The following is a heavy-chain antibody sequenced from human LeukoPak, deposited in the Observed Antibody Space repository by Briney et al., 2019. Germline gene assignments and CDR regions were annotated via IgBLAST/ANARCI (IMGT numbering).Heavy chain of an antibody. J-gene: IGHJ4*02. CDR1: GFTFSSYG. D-gene: IGHD4-23*01. Sequence: GGSLRLSCAASGFTFSSYGMHWVRQAPGKGLEWVAVISYDGSNKYYADSVKGRFTISRDNSKNTLYLQMNSLRAEDTAVYYCAKGLRGGNSVVDYWGQGTLVTVSS. CDR2: ISYDGSNK. CDR3: AKGLRGGNSVVDY. V-gene: IGHV3-30*18.